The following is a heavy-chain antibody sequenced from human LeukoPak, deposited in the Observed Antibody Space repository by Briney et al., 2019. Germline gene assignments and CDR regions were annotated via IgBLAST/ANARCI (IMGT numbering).Heavy chain of an antibody. CDR2: INPHSGGT. D-gene: IGHD6-19*01. J-gene: IGHJ4*02. CDR1: GYTFITYY. CDR3: ARTLYHSGIAVAVDY. V-gene: IGHV1-2*02. Sequence: ASVKVSCKTSGYTFITYYIHWLRQAPGQGLEWMGWINPHSGGTNFAQKFQARVTMTRDTSINTAYMEISRLRSDDTAVYYCARTLYHSGIAVAVDYWGQGTLVTVSS.